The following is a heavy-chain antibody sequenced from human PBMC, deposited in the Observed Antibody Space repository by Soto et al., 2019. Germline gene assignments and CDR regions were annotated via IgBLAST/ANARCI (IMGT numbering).Heavy chain of an antibody. CDR3: AKAPSYGSGSYAAFDL. V-gene: IGHV3-23*01. CDR2: ISGSGGST. D-gene: IGHD3-10*01. J-gene: IGHJ3*01. Sequence: EVQLLESGGGLVQPGGSLRLSCAASGFTFSSYAMSWVRQAPGKGLEWVSAISGSGGSTYYADSVKGRFTISRDNSKNTLYLQMNSLRAEDTAVYYCAKAPSYGSGSYAAFDLWGQGTMVTVSS. CDR1: GFTFSSYA.